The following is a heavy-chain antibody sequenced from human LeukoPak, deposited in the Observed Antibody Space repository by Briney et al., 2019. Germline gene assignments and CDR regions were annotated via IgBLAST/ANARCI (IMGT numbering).Heavy chain of an antibody. CDR1: GSTFSNYA. V-gene: IGHV3-30*07. J-gene: IGHJ4*02. CDR3: AKRRSLIVTPGNYFDY. D-gene: IGHD2-21*01. Sequence: PGGSLRLSCAASGSTFSNYAMHWVRQAPGKGLEWVAVISNDGGNTYYADSVKGRFTISRDNSQYTLYLQMNSLTAEDTALYYCAKRRSLIVTPGNYFDYWGLGTLVTVSS. CDR2: ISNDGGNT.